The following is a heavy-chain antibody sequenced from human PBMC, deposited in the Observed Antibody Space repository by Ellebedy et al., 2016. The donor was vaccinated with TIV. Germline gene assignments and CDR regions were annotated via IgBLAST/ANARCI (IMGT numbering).Heavy chain of an antibody. Sequence: SVKVSXXASGGTFSSYAISWVLQAPGQGLEWMGGIIPIFGTANYAQKFQGRVTITADESTSTAYMELSSLRSEDTAVYYCARGIVVPAVPKWGGFYFDSWGQGTLVTVSS. D-gene: IGHD2-2*01. CDR1: GGTFSSYA. J-gene: IGHJ4*02. CDR3: ARGIVVPAVPKWGGFYFDS. V-gene: IGHV1-69*13. CDR2: IIPIFGTA.